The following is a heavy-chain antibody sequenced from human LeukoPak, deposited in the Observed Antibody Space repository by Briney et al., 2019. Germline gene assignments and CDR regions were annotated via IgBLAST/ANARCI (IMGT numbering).Heavy chain of an antibody. J-gene: IGHJ6*02. CDR3: ARARSGMDV. Sequence: ASVKVSCKASGYTFTGYYMHWVRQAPGQGLEWMGWINPNSGNTGYAQKFQGRVTMTRNTSISTAYMELSSLRSEDTAVYYCARARSGMDVWGQGTTVTVSS. CDR1: GYTFTGYY. CDR2: INPNSGNT. V-gene: IGHV1-8*02.